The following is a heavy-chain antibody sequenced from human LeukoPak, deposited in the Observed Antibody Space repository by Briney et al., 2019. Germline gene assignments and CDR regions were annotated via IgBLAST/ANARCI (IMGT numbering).Heavy chain of an antibody. V-gene: IGHV1-2*02. D-gene: IGHD4-11*01. J-gene: IGHJ5*02. CDR1: GYTFTDYY. Sequence: VASVKVSCKASGYTFTDYYMHWVRQAPGQGPEWMGWINPNNGGTNYAQKFQGRVTMTRDTSISTAYMELTRLIFDDTAIYYCARAAVITGSTETFDPWGRGTLVSVSS. CDR2: INPNNGGT. CDR3: ARAAVITGSTETFDP.